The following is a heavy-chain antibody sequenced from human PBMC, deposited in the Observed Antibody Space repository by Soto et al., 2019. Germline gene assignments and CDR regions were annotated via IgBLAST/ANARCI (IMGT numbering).Heavy chain of an antibody. CDR3: ARVSFLRAFDI. CDR2: IKQDGSEK. D-gene: IGHD3-3*01. CDR1: GFTFSSYW. Sequence: GGSLRLSCAASGFTFSSYWMSWVRQAPGKGLEWVANIKQDGSEKYYVDSVKGRFTISRDNAKNSLYLQMNSLRAEDTAVYYRARVSFLRAFDIWGQGTMVTVS. J-gene: IGHJ3*02. V-gene: IGHV3-7*01.